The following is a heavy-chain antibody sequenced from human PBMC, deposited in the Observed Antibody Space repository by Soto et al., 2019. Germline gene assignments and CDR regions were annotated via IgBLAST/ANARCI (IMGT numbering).Heavy chain of an antibody. D-gene: IGHD6-19*01. CDR1: GFTFSSYA. Sequence: GGSLRLSCSASGFTFSSYAMTWVRQAPGKGLEWVSIINGGGASAYYADSVKGRFTISRNNSKNTLYLQMNSLRVEDMAIYYCAKESEAGWYYFDFCAQGTLVTVSS. J-gene: IGHJ4*01. CDR2: INGGGASA. V-gene: IGHV3-23*01. CDR3: AKESEAGWYYFDF.